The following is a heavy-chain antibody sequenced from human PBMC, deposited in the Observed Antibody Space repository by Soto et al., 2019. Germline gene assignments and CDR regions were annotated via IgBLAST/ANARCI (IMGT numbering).Heavy chain of an antibody. J-gene: IGHJ6*02. V-gene: IGHV1-69*12. CDR2: IIPMFGTA. CDR1: GGTFSSDA. Sequence: QVQLVQSGAEVKKPGSSVKVSCKASGGTFSSDAISWVRQAPGQGLEWMGGIIPMFGTANYAQKFPDKVTTPADESTSTDDMGLSSLKSEDTAVYYCARGAGIAAGGMVYYHGMDVWGQGTTVTVSS. D-gene: IGHD6-13*01. CDR3: ARGAGIAAGGMVYYHGMDV.